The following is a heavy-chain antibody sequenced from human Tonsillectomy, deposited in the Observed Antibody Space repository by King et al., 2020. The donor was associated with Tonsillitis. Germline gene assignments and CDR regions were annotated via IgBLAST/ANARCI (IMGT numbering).Heavy chain of an antibody. CDR2: IYHTGST. Sequence: LQLQESGPGLVKPSETLSLTCTVSGGSISGSTYYWGWIRQPPGKGLEWIATIYHTGSTYYNPSLKSRVTISVDTSKNQFSLKLSSVTAADTAVYYCARVKGHFDYWGQVTLVTVSS. V-gene: IGHV4-39*01. CDR1: GGSISGSTYY. J-gene: IGHJ4*02. CDR3: ARVKGHFDY.